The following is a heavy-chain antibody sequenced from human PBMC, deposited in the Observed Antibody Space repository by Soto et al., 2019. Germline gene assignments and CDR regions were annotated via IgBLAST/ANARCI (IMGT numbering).Heavy chain of an antibody. J-gene: IGHJ5*02. CDR1: GGTFSSYA. CDR3: AREAAAGTSNWFDP. D-gene: IGHD6-13*01. V-gene: IGHV1-69*13. Sequence: WASVKVSCKASGGTFSSYAISWVRQAPGQGLEWMGGIIPIFGTANYAQKFQGRVTITADESTSTAYMELSSLGSEDTAVYYCAREAAAGTSNWFDPWGQGTLVTVSS. CDR2: IIPIFGTA.